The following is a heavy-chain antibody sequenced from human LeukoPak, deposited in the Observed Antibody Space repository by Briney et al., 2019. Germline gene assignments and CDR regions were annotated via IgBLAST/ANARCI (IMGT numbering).Heavy chain of an antibody. Sequence: SETLSLTCTVSGGSISSYYRSWIRQPPGKGLEWIGYIYYSGSTNYNPSLKSRVTISVDTSKNQFSLKLSSVTAADTAVYYCARRSGPSANWFDPWGQGTLVTVSS. J-gene: IGHJ5*02. CDR2: IYYSGST. V-gene: IGHV4-59*08. CDR1: GGSISSYY. CDR3: ARRSGPSANWFDP. D-gene: IGHD3-3*01.